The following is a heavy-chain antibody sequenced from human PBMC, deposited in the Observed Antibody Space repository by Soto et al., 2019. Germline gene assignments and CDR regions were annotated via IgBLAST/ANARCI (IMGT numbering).Heavy chain of an antibody. CDR1: GGSISSYY. D-gene: IGHD5-18*01. CDR3: ARRYGKNAFDI. CDR2: IYYSGST. J-gene: IGHJ3*02. Sequence: QVQLQESGPGLVKPSETLSLTCTVSGGSISSYYWSWIRQPPGKGLEWIGYIYYSGSTNYNPSLNRRVTISVDTSKNQFSLKLSSVTAADTAVYYCARRYGKNAFDILGQGTMVTVSS. V-gene: IGHV4-59*01.